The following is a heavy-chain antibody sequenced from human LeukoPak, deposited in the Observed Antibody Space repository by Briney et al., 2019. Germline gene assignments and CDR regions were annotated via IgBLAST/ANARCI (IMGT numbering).Heavy chain of an antibody. CDR3: ARYSSPRYLDL. CDR2: ISSSSKSI. V-gene: IGHV3-48*01. D-gene: IGHD3-22*01. CDR1: GFTFSSYT. J-gene: IGHJ2*01. Sequence: GGSLRLSCGASGFTFSSYTMNWVRQAPGKGLEWVSYISSSSKSIFYADSVKGLFTVSRDNAKNSLYLQMHSLRAEDTAVYSCARYSSPRYLDLWGRDTIVTVSP.